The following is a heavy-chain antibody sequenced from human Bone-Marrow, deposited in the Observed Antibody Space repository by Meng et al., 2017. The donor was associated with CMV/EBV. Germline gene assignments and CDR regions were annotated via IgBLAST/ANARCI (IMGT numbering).Heavy chain of an antibody. Sequence: ETLSLTCAASGFTFSMYSMNWVRQAPGKELEWVSYISSSSTYIYYADSVKGRFTISRDNAEKSLYLQMNSLTAEDTAMYYCAKVDRGPAAPRNDAFDIRGQGTMVTVSS. CDR2: ISSSSTYI. CDR1: GFTFSMYS. J-gene: IGHJ3*02. D-gene: IGHD2-2*01. V-gene: IGHV3-21*01. CDR3: AKVDRGPAAPRNDAFDI.